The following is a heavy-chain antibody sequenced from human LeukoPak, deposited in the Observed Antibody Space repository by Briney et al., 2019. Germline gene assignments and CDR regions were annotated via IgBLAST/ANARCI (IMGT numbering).Heavy chain of an antibody. D-gene: IGHD3-9*01. V-gene: IGHV3-48*03. CDR2: ISSSGSTI. CDR3: ARVAVLRYFDWLPTSSSDYYYMDV. J-gene: IGHJ6*03. Sequence: GGSLRLSCAASGFTFSSYEMNWVRQAPGKGLEWVSYISSSGSTIYYADSVKGRFTISRDNAKNSLYLQMNSLRAEDTAVYYCARVAVLRYFDWLPTSSSDYYYMDVWGKGTTVTISS. CDR1: GFTFSSYE.